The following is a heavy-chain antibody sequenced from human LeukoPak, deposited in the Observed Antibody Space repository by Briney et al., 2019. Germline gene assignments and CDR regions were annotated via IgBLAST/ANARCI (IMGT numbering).Heavy chain of an antibody. CDR1: GYTFTNHG. J-gene: IGHJ4*02. V-gene: IGHV1-18*01. CDR3: ARDLSLGRHDDGEPFDS. CDR2: ISGYNGNT. Sequence: ASVKVSCKTSGYTFTNHGISWVRQAPGQGLEWMGWISGYNGNTNYVQKFRGRITMTTDTSTSTAYLQLRSLSSDDTALYYCARDLSLGRHDDGEPFDSWGQGTLVTVSS. D-gene: IGHD4-17*01.